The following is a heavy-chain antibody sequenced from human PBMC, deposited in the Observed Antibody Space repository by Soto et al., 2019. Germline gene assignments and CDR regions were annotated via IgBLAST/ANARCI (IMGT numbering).Heavy chain of an antibody. J-gene: IGHJ6*03. CDR2: ISAYNGNT. D-gene: IGHD2-15*01. CDR1: GYTFTSYG. Sequence: ASVKVSCKASGYTFTSYGISWVRQAPGQGLEWMGWISAYNGNTNYAQKLQGRVTMTTDTSTSTAYMELRSLRSDDTAVYYCARLPGYCSGGSCYSYYYYYYMDVWGKGTTVTVSS. CDR3: ARLPGYCSGGSCYSYYYYYYMDV. V-gene: IGHV1-18*01.